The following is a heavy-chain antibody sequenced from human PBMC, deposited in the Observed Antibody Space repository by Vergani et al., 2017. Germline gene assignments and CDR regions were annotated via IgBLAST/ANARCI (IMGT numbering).Heavy chain of an antibody. CDR2: IYYSGST. V-gene: IGHV4-59*01. J-gene: IGHJ6*02. D-gene: IGHD2-2*01. CDR3: ARDKRCSSTSCAKVYGMDV. Sequence: QVRLQESGPGLVKPSETLSLTCSVSGGSMSGYYWSWIRQPPGKELEWIGYIYYSGSTNYNPSLKSRVTISVDTSKNQFSLKLSSVTAADTAVYYCARDKRCSSTSCAKVYGMDVWGQGTTVTVSS. CDR1: GGSMSGYY.